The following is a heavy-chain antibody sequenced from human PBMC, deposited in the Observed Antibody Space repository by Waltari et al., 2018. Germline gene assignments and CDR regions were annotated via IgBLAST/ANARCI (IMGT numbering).Heavy chain of an antibody. CDR2: IYYSGST. D-gene: IGHD6-13*01. J-gene: IGHJ5*02. CDR1: GGSISRRCYH. Sequence: QLQLQESGPGLVKPSETLSLTCPVPGGSISRRCYHWGGIRQPPGKGLEWIGSIYYSGSTYYNPSLKSRVTISVDTSKSQFSLKLSSVTAADTAVYYCAKPGYSSSWYWFDPWGQGTLVTVSS. CDR3: AKPGYSSSWYWFDP. V-gene: IGHV4-39*01.